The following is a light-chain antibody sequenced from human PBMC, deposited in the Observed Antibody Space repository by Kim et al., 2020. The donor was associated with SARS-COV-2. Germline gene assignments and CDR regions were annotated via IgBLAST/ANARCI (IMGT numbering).Light chain of an antibody. J-gene: IGKJ1*01. Sequence: EIVWTQSPGTLSLSPGERATLSCRASQSVSSSYLAWYQQKPGQAPRLLIYGASTRATGIPDRFSGSGSGTDFTLTISRLEPEDFAVYYCQQYGDSWTFGQGTKVEIK. CDR1: QSVSSSY. V-gene: IGKV3-20*01. CDR3: QQYGDSWT. CDR2: GAS.